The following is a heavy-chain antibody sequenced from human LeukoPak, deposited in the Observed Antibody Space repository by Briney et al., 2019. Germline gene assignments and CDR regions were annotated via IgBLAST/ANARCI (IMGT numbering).Heavy chain of an antibody. CDR3: AKASVAIPQYCNS. Sequence: PGGSLRLSCAASGFTFSSYAMSWVRQAPGKGLEWVSAISGSGGSTYYADSAKGRFTISRDNSKDTLLLQLNSLTAADTAMYFCAKASVAIPQYCNSWGQGTLVTVSS. V-gene: IGHV3-23*01. CDR2: ISGSGGST. J-gene: IGHJ5*02. D-gene: IGHD2-2*02. CDR1: GFTFSSYA.